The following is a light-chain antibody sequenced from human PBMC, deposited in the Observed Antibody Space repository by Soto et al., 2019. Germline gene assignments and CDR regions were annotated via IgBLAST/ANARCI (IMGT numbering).Light chain of an antibody. V-gene: IGKV1-5*01. J-gene: IGKJ2*01. Sequence: DVQMTQSPSTLSASVGDRVTIACRTSQDIGNFLAWYQHKPGKAPKLLIYDASTLQTEVPSRFRASGFGTEFTLTISGLQADDIATYYCQQHDDFSHATFGQGTKVEIK. CDR3: QQHDDFSHAT. CDR2: DAS. CDR1: QDIGNF.